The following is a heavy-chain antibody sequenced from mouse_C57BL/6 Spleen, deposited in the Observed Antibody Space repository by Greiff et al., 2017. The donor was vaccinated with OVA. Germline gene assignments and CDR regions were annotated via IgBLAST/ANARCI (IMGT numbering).Heavy chain of an antibody. V-gene: IGHV1-64*01. CDR2: IHPNSGST. CDR1: GYTFTSYW. D-gene: IGHD4-1*01. J-gene: IGHJ3*01. Sequence: QVQLQQPGAELVKPGASVKLSCKASGYTFTSYWMHWVKQRPGQGLEWIGMIHPNSGSTNYNEKFKSKATLTVDKSSSTAYMQLSSLTSEDSAVYYCARELTGTGCAYCGQGTLGTVSA. CDR3: ARELTGTGCAY.